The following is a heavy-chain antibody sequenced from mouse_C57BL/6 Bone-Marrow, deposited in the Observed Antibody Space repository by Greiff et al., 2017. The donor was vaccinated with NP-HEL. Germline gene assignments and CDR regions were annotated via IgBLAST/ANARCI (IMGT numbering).Heavy chain of an antibody. Sequence: QVQLQQPGAELVKPGASVKLSCKASGYTFTSYWMHWVKQRPGQGLEWIGMIHPNSGSTNYNEKFKSKATLTVDKSSSTAYMQLSSLTSEDSEVYDCESGITAVVGRYFDVWGTGTTVTVSS. CDR2: IHPNSGST. V-gene: IGHV1-64*01. CDR3: ESGITAVVGRYFDV. CDR1: GYTFTSYW. D-gene: IGHD1-1*01. J-gene: IGHJ1*03.